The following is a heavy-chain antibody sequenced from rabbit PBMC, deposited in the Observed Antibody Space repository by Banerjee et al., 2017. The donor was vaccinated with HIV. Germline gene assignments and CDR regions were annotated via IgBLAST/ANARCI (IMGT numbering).Heavy chain of an antibody. CDR3: ASDIHGYGVFDL. D-gene: IGHD6-1*01. V-gene: IGHV1S45*01. J-gene: IGHJ4*01. CDR1: GFSFSSGYD. CDR2: IYTAGHTT. Sequence: QEQLVESGGGLVQPEGSLTLTCTASGFSFSSGYDMCWVRQAPGKGLEWIGTIYTAGHTTYYATWAKGRFTVSKTSSTTVTLQMTNLTAADTATYFCASDIHGYGVFDLWGPGTL.